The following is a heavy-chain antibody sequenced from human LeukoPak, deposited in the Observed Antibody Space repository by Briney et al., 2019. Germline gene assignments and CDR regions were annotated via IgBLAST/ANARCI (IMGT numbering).Heavy chain of an antibody. CDR1: GLTFSTSG. CDR2: IQYDGSEI. D-gene: IGHD3-10*02. CDR3: ARESGAAKIGQMLNY. Sequence: PGGSLRLSCAASGLTFSTSGMHWVCQAPGKGLEWVAFIQYDGSEIYYADSLKGRFTISRDNSKNTLYLQMNSLRAEDTAVFYCARESGAAKIGQMLNYWGQGTLVTVSS. J-gene: IGHJ4*02. V-gene: IGHV3-30*02.